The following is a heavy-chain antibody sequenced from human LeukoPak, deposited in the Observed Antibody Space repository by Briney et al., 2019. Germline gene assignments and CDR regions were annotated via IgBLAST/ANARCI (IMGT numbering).Heavy chain of an antibody. CDR1: GFTFSSYS. J-gene: IGHJ4*02. CDR2: ISSSSSYI. Sequence: GGSLRLSCAASGFTFSSYSMNWVRQAPGKGLEWVSSISSSSSYIYYGDSVKSRFTISRDNAKNSLYLQMNSLRAEDTAVYYCARDRYGDTDYWGQGTLVTVSS. CDR3: ARDRYGDTDY. D-gene: IGHD4-17*01. V-gene: IGHV3-21*01.